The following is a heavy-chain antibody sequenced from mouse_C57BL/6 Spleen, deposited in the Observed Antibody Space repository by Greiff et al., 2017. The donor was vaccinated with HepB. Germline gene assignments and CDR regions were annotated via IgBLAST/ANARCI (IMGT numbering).Heavy chain of an antibody. D-gene: IGHD2-3*01. CDR3: ARKPYDGYFDY. Sequence: VQLQQSGAELVKPGASVKISCKASGYAFSSYWMNWVKQRPGKGLEWIGQIYPGDGDTNYNGKFKGKATLTTDKSSSTAYMQLSNLTSEDAAVYFCARKPYDGYFDYWGQGTTLTVSS. V-gene: IGHV1-80*01. CDR1: GYAFSSYW. CDR2: IYPGDGDT. J-gene: IGHJ2*01.